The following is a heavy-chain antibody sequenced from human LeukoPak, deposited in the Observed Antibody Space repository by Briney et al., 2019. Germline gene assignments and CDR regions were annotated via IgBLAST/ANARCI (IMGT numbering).Heavy chain of an antibody. D-gene: IGHD1-1*01. CDR3: ARAERTVNVFDI. CDR2: INPTGAST. Sequence: ASVKVSCKASGYTFTNYYMHWVRQAPGQSLEWMGIINPTGASTIYSQNFQGRVTMTRDTSTSTFFMELSSLRSEDTAVYYCARAERTVNVFDIWGQGTIVTVSS. V-gene: IGHV1-46*01. CDR1: GYTFTNYY. J-gene: IGHJ3*02.